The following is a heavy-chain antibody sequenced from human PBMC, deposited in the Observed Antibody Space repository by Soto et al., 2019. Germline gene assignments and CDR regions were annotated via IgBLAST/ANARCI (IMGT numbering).Heavy chain of an antibody. CDR2: IYPGDSET. D-gene: IGHD3-22*01. J-gene: IGHJ3*02. CDR1: GYSFTTYR. V-gene: IGHV5-51*01. Sequence: GESLKISCKGSGYSFTTYRIGWIRQMPGKGLEWMGIIYPGDSETRYSPSFQGQVTISADKSNTTAYLQWSGLKASDTSMYYCARQKYYYDSSGYYFRAFDISGRGTKVTVSS. CDR3: ARQKYYYDSSGYYFRAFDI.